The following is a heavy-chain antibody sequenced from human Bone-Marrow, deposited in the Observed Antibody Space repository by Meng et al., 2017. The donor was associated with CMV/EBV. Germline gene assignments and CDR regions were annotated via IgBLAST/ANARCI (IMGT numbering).Heavy chain of an antibody. CDR2: IKQDESEK. J-gene: IGHJ4*02. V-gene: IGHV3-7*01. D-gene: IGHD3-22*01. CDR1: GFTFSSYW. CDR3: AGTYSSPLDF. Sequence: GESLKISCAASGFTFSSYWMSWVRQAPGKGLEWVANIKQDESEKYYVDSVKGRFTISRDNARNTLHLQMNSLRADDTAVYYCAGTYSSPLDFWGRGTLVTVSS.